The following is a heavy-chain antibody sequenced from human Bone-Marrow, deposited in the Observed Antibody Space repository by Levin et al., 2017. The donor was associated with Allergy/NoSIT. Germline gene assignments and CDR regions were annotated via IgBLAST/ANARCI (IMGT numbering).Heavy chain of an antibody. CDR3: VKDHGRVTAGLYY. D-gene: IGHD2-21*02. V-gene: IGHV3-9*01. CDR1: FFRFSSSS. J-gene: IGHJ4*02. CDR2: IFWNSESI. Sequence: PVWSLRLCCAASFFRFSSSSLHFVRQAPWKGLEWVSGIFWNSESIGYADSVRGRFTLSLAHAKNSLYLEMNSLKPEDTAFYYCVKDHGRVTAGLYYWGQGKLVTVSS.